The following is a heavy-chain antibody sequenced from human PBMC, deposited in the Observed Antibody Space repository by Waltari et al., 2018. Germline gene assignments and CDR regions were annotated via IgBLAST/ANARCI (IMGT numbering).Heavy chain of an antibody. Sequence: QVQLVQSGGGVVQPGRSLTLSCAASGFPFSRRGMHWVRQAPGKGLEWVAVIWSDGNNKYYADSVRDRFTISRDNVRNTLTLQMNNLQTDDTAIYYCAKELVSPSPYSDSLAALDVWGQGTMVTVSS. CDR3: AKELVSPSPYSDSLAALDV. CDR1: GFPFSRRG. V-gene: IGHV3-30*18. J-gene: IGHJ3*01. D-gene: IGHD6-13*01. CDR2: IWSDGNNK.